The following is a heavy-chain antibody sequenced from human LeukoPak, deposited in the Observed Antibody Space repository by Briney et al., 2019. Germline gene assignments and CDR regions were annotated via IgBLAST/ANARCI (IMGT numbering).Heavy chain of an antibody. D-gene: IGHD4-17*01. V-gene: IGHV3-23*01. Sequence: GGSLRLSCAASGFTFSSDAMSWVRQAPGKGVEWVSAISDSGDSTYYVDSAKGRFTISRDNYKNTLYLQMNSLRAEDTAVYYCAKPLYYGDYQSYWYFDLWGRGTPVTVSS. J-gene: IGHJ2*01. CDR3: AKPLYYGDYQSYWYFDL. CDR2: ISDSGDST. CDR1: GFTFSSDA.